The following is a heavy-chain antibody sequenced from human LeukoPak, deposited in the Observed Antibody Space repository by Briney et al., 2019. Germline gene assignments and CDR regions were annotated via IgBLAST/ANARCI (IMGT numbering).Heavy chain of an antibody. V-gene: IGHV4-4*02. CDR2: IYHSGST. J-gene: IGHJ4*02. Sequence: NPSGTLSLTCAVSGGSISSSNWWSWVRQPPGKGLEWIGEIYHSGSTNYNPSLKSRVTISVDTSKNQFSLKVSSVTAADTAVYYCAKDRGDGRNSGYFVYWGQGTLVTVSS. CDR1: GGSISSSNW. D-gene: IGHD5-24*01. CDR3: AKDRGDGRNSGYFVY.